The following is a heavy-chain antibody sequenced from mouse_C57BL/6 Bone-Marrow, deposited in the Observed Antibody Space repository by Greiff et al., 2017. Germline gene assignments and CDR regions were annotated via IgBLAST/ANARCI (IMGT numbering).Heavy chain of an antibody. Sequence: QVQLQQSGAELVRPGTSVKMSCKASGYTFTNYWLGWATQRPGHGLEWIGDIYPGGGYTNYNEKFKGKATLTADKSSSTAYMQFSSLTSEDSAIYYCARWGYYGSSPYYYAMDYWGQGTSVTVSS. CDR3: ARWGYYGSSPYYYAMDY. CDR1: GYTFTNYW. V-gene: IGHV1-63*01. D-gene: IGHD1-1*01. J-gene: IGHJ4*01. CDR2: IYPGGGYT.